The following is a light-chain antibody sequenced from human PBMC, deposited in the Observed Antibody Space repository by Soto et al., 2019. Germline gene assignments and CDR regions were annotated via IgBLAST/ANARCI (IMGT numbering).Light chain of an antibody. V-gene: IGKV3D-20*02. Sequence: EIVLTQSPGTLSLSPGERATLSCRASQSVSSSSLAWYQQNPGQAPRLLIYEASSRATGIPDRFSGSGSGTDFTLTISSLQPEDFATYYCQQSYSTPWTFGQGTKVDIK. CDR2: EAS. J-gene: IGKJ1*01. CDR3: QQSYSTPWT. CDR1: QSVSSSS.